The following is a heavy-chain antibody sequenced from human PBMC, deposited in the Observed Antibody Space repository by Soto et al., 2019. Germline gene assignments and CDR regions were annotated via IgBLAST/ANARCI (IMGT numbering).Heavy chain of an antibody. Sequence: GESLKISCKGSGYSFTSYWISWVRQMPGKGLEWMGRIDPSDSYTNYSPSLQGHVTISADKSISTAYLQWSSLKASDTAMYYCARHRGITEGMDVWGQGTTVTVSS. D-gene: IGHD3-10*01. CDR1: GYSFTSYW. J-gene: IGHJ6*02. V-gene: IGHV5-10-1*01. CDR3: ARHRGITEGMDV. CDR2: IDPSDSYT.